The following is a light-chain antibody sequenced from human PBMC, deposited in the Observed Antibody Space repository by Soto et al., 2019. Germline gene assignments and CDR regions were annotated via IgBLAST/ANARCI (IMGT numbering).Light chain of an antibody. Sequence: DVVMTQSPLSLPVTLGQPASISCRSSESLVYSDGNTYLNWFQQRPGQSPRRIIYKVSNRDSGVPDRFSGSGSGTDFTLKISRVEAEDVGLYYCMQGTHWPETFGQGTRLEIK. CDR3: MQGTHWPET. J-gene: IGKJ5*01. CDR2: KVS. V-gene: IGKV2-30*01. CDR1: ESLVYSDGNTY.